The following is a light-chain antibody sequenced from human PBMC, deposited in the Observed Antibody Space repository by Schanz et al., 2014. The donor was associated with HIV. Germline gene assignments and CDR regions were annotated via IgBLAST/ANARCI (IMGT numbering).Light chain of an antibody. Sequence: QSVLTQPPSVSGAPGQRVTISCTGRSSNIGAGYDVHWYQQLPRTAPKLLIYATDNRPSGVSDRFSGSKSGTVGSLAISGLQSDDEADYYCAAWDDSLNAMVFGGGTKLTVL. J-gene: IGLJ2*01. CDR2: ATD. CDR3: AAWDDSLNAMV. CDR1: SSNIGAGYD. V-gene: IGLV1-40*01.